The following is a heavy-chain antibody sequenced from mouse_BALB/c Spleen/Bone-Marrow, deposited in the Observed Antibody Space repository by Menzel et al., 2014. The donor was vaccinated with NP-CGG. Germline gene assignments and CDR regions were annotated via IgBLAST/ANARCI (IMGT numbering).Heavy chain of an antibody. Sequence: VQLQQSGAELVKPGASVKLSCKASGYTFTSYYMYWVKQRPGQGLEWIGGINPSNGGTNFNEKFKSKATLTVDKSSSTAYMQLSSLTSEDSAVYYCARSATWFAYWGQGTLVTVSA. CDR3: ARSATWFAY. J-gene: IGHJ3*01. V-gene: IGHV1S81*02. CDR1: GYTFTSYY. CDR2: INPSNGGT. D-gene: IGHD1-2*01.